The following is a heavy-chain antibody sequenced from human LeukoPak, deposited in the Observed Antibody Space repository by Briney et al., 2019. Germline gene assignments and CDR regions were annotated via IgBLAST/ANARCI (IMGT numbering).Heavy chain of an antibody. D-gene: IGHD3-9*01. Sequence: PSETLSLTCTVSGGSISNSTNFWGWIRQPPGKEMEWIGSLYHSGRTCYNPSLESRVTISEDSSKNQISLKMTSVTVADTAVYYCAREFYDISAGYSAQGDVFDVWGQGTVVTVSS. CDR1: GGSISNSTNF. V-gene: IGHV4-39*07. CDR2: LYHSGRT. J-gene: IGHJ3*01. CDR3: AREFYDISAGYSAQGDVFDV.